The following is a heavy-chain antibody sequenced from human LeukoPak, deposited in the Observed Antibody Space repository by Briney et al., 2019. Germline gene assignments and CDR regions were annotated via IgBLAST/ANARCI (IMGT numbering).Heavy chain of an antibody. CDR3: ARDLSDYVWGSYSSLY. Sequence: GGSLRLSCAASGFTFSAYGMHWVRQAPGKGLEWVSSISSTSDYLDHADSLKGRFTISRDNAKKSLYLQMSSLRVEDTAVYYCARDLSDYVWGSYSSLYWGQGTLVTVSS. CDR2: ISSTSDYL. J-gene: IGHJ4*02. V-gene: IGHV3-21*01. D-gene: IGHD3-16*01. CDR1: GFTFSAYG.